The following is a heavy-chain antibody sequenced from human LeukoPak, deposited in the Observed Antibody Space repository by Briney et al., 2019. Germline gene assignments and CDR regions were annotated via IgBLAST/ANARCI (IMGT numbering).Heavy chain of an antibody. J-gene: IGHJ4*02. Sequence: GGSLRLSCAASGFTFSTYTMNWVRQAPGKGLEWVSGISGTGGSTDYADSVKGRFTVSRDDSKNTLYLQMNSLRAEDTAVYYCARGHYSSGWSSFDYWGQGTLVTVSS. CDR2: ISGTGGST. CDR3: ARGHYSSGWSSFDY. CDR1: GFTFSTYT. V-gene: IGHV3-23*01. D-gene: IGHD6-19*01.